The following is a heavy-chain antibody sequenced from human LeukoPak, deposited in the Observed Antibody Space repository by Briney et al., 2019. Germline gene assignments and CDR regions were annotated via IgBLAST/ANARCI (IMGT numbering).Heavy chain of an antibody. V-gene: IGHV1-69*05. Sequence: GASVKVSCKASGGTFSNYAISWVRQAPGQGLEWMGGVIPLFGTTNYAQKFQGRVTISTDESTSTAYMELSTLRSEETAVYYCARASGLKYDLSIWGQGTMVTVSS. J-gene: IGHJ3*02. CDR1: GGTFSNYA. CDR2: VIPLFGTT. CDR3: ARASGLKYDLSI. D-gene: IGHD3-3*01.